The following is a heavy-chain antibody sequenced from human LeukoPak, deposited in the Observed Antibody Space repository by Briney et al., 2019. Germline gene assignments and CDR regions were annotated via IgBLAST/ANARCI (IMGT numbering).Heavy chain of an antibody. CDR2: IYYSGST. CDR1: GGSISSYY. Sequence: PSETLSLTCTVSGGSISSYYWSWIRQPPGKGLEWIGYIYYSGSTNYNPSLKSRVTISVDTSQNQFSLKLSSVTAADTAVYYCASRGARGSIAAGSVDYGRQGTVVTVSS. V-gene: IGHV4-59*08. J-gene: IGHJ4*02. CDR3: ASRGARGSIAAGSVDY. D-gene: IGHD6-6*01.